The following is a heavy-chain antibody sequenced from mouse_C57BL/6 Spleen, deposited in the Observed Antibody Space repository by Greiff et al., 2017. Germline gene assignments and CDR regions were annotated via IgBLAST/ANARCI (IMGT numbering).Heavy chain of an antibody. CDR2: INPSTGGT. V-gene: IGHV1-42*01. Sequence: VQLKESGPELVKPGASVKISCKASGYSFTGYYMNWVKQSPEKSLEWIGEINPSTGGTTYNQKFKAKATLTVDKSSSTAYMQLKSLTSEDSAVYYCARSYYYGSSLLYAMDYWGQGTSVTVSS. CDR3: ARSYYYGSSLLYAMDY. J-gene: IGHJ4*01. CDR1: GYSFTGYY. D-gene: IGHD1-1*01.